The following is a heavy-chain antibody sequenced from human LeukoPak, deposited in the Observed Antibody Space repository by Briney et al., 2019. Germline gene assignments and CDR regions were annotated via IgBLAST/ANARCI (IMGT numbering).Heavy chain of an antibody. CDR2: ISSSGSTI. V-gene: IGHV3-48*03. J-gene: IGHJ6*02. D-gene: IGHD1-1*01. CDR1: GFTFSSYE. CDR3: ARDLNPSPTRRYYYGMDV. Sequence: GGSLRLSCAASGFTFSSYEMNWVRQAPGKGLEWVSYISSSGSTIYYADSVKGRFTISRDNAKNSLYLQMNSLRAEDTAAYYCARDLNPSPTRRYYYGMDVWGQGTTVTVSS.